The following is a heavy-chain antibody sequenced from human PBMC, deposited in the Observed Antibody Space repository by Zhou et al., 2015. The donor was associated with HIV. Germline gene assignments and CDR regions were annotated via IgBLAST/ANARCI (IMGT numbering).Heavy chain of an antibody. CDR1: GYTFTSYD. J-gene: IGHJ6*03. CDR2: MNPNSGNT. D-gene: IGHD6-19*01. V-gene: IGHV1-8*01. Sequence: QVQLVQSGAEVKKPGASVKVSCKASGYTFTSYDINWVRQATGQGLEWMGWMNPNSGNTGYAQKFQGRVTMTRNTSISTAYMELSSLRSEDTAVYYCARGLVSSGWYGWTLSSGGYYYYYMDVWAKGPRSPSL. CDR3: ARGLVSSGWYGWTLSSGGYYYYYMDV.